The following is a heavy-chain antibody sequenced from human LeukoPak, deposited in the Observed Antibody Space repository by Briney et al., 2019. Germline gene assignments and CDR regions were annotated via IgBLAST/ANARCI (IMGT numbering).Heavy chain of an antibody. CDR2: ISGSGGST. CDR3: ARRAEIQLWLRYYYYYMDV. Sequence: PGGSLRLSCAASGFTFSSYAMSWVRQAPGKGLEWVSAISGSGGSTYYADSVKGRFTISRDNSKNTLYLQMNSLRAEDTAVYYCARRAEIQLWLRYYYYYMDVWGKETTVTISS. V-gene: IGHV3-23*01. CDR1: GFTFSSYA. D-gene: IGHD5-18*01. J-gene: IGHJ6*03.